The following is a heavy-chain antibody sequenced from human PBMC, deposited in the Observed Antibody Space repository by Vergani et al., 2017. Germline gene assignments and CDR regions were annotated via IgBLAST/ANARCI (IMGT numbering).Heavy chain of an antibody. J-gene: IGHJ3*02. CDR2: MWYDGSNK. D-gene: IGHD6-19*01. V-gene: IGHV3-33*06. CDR1: GFTFSSYG. Sequence: VQMVESGGGLVKPGGSLRLSCAASGFTFSSYGLHWVRQAPGKGFEWVAVMWYDGSNKYYADSVKGRFTISRDNSKNTLFLHMNSLRPEDTAVYYCAKVGRSEVAGTFGAFDIWGQGTMVTVSS. CDR3: AKVGRSEVAGTFGAFDI.